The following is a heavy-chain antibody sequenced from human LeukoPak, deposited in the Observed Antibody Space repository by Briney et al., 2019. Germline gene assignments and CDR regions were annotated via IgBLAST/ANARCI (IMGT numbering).Heavy chain of an antibody. CDR2: ISSSSSYT. CDR3: ARARDTMVRGGSCTNGY. V-gene: IGHV3-21*01. CDR1: GFTFSSHS. J-gene: IGHJ4*01. Sequence: GGSLRLSCAASGFTFSSHSMNWVRQAPGKGLEWVSSISSSSSYTYYADSVKGRFTISRDNAKNTLYLQMNSLRAEDTAVYYCARARDTMVRGGSCTNGYWGHGTLVTVSS. D-gene: IGHD3-10*01.